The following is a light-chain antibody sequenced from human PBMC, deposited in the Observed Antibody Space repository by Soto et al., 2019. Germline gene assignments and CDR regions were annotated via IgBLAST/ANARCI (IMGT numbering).Light chain of an antibody. J-gene: IGKJ3*01. CDR1: QGVSSY. CDR2: DAS. CDR3: QQSYSTSFT. V-gene: IGKV3D-11*01. Sequence: EIVLTQSPATLSLSPGERATLSCRASQGVSSYLAWYQQKPGQAPRLLIYDASNRATGIPARFSGSGPGTDFTLTISSLEPEDFATYYCQQSYSTSFTFGPGTKVDIK.